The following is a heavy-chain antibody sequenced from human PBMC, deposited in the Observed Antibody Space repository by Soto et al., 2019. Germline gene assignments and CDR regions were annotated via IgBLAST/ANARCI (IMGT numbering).Heavy chain of an antibody. CDR3: TGAYYNVSGYSLDP. Sequence: SETLSLTCSVSGGSISSGYWTWIRQPPGRGLEWIGYIYYGGSINYNPSLKSRVIISVDTAKNQFSLRLSSVSAADTAVYYCTGAYYNVSGYSLDPWGQGTSVTVSS. V-gene: IGHV4-59*01. CDR2: IYYGGSI. CDR1: GGSISSGY. D-gene: IGHD3-22*01. J-gene: IGHJ5*02.